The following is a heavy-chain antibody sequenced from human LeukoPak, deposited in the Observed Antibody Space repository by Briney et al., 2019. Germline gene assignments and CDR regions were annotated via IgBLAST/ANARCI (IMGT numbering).Heavy chain of an antibody. V-gene: IGHV1-2*02. J-gene: IGHJ5*02. D-gene: IGHD2-15*01. CDR2: INPNSGGT. CDR1: GYTFTGYY. Sequence: APVKVSCKASGYTFTGYYMHWVRQAPGQGLEWMGWINPNSGGTNYAQKFQGRVTMTRDTSISTAYMELSRLRSDDTAVYYCARDCSGGSCYPVIGFDPWGQGTLVTVSS. CDR3: ARDCSGGSCYPVIGFDP.